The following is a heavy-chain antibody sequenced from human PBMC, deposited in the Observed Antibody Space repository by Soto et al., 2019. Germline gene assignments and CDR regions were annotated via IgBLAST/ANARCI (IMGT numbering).Heavy chain of an antibody. Sequence: PVGSLRLSCAASGFTFDDYAMHWVRQAPGKGLEWVSGISWNSGSIGYADSVKGRFTISRDNAKNSLYLQMNSLRAEDTALYYSAKDHGVRAEIQIWLRSGNWFDPWGQGT. J-gene: IGHJ5*02. CDR3: AKDHGVRAEIQIWLRSGNWFDP. CDR2: ISWNSGSI. V-gene: IGHV3-9*01. D-gene: IGHD5-18*01. CDR1: GFTFDDYA.